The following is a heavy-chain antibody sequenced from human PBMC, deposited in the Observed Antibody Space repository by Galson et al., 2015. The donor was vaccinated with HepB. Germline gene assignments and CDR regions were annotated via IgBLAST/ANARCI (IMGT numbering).Heavy chain of an antibody. J-gene: IGHJ2*01. CDR2: IYYSGST. CDR3: ARKGRDSGSWPDWYFDL. V-gene: IGHV4-39*01. Sequence: SETLSLTCAVSGDSISTNNWWSWVRQPPGKGLEWIGSIYYSGSTYYNPSLKSRVTISVDTSKNQFSLKLSSVTAADTAVYYCARKGRDSGSWPDWYFDLWGRGTLVTVSS. D-gene: IGHD6-13*01. CDR1: GDSISTNNW.